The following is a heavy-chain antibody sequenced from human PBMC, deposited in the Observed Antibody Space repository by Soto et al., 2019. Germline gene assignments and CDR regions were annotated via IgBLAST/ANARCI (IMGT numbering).Heavy chain of an antibody. CDR1: GGTFSSYY. J-gene: IGHJ5*02. CDR2: IISIFGTA. D-gene: IGHD1-7*01. V-gene: IGHV1-69*06. CDR3: ARDHSRYNWNYQNWFDP. Sequence: SLKVSCKAAGGTFSSYYISWVRQAPGQGREWMGGIISIFGTANYAQTFQGRVTITADKSTSTVYMELSSLRSEYTAVYYCARDHSRYNWNYQNWFDPWGQGTLVTVSS.